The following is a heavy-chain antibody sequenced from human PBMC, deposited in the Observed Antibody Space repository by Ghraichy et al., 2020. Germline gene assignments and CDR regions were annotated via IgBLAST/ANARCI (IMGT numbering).Heavy chain of an antibody. CDR1: GFTFSNYG. CDR2: IDSSGNYI. Sequence: GESLNISCAVSGFTFSNYGMNWVRQAPGKGLEWVSFIDSSGNYINYADSVKGRFTISRDNAKNSLYLQMNSLRTEDTAIYYCARGGVGTDYWGQGTLVTASS. V-gene: IGHV3-21*01. D-gene: IGHD2-8*02. CDR3: ARGGVGTDY. J-gene: IGHJ4*02.